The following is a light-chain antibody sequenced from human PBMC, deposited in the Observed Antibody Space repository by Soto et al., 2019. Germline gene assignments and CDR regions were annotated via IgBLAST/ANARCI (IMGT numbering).Light chain of an antibody. V-gene: IGLV2-23*01. CDR3: CSFARGSTLV. CDR1: SSDVGSYNL. Sequence: QSALTQPASVSGSPGQSITISCTGTSSDVGSYNLVSWYQQHPGNAPKLMIYEGSKRPSGVSNRVFGSKSGNTASLTISGLQAYDEADYYCCSFARGSTLVFGGGTKVTVL. CDR2: EGS. J-gene: IGLJ3*02.